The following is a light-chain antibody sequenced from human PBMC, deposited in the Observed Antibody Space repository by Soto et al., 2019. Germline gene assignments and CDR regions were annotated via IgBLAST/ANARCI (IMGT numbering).Light chain of an antibody. CDR1: QTISSW. CDR2: AAS. CDR3: LQDYNYPRT. J-gene: IGKJ1*01. V-gene: IGKV1-6*01. Sequence: IQMTQSPSTLSGSVGDRVTITCRASQTISSWLAWYQQKPGKAPKLLIYAASSLQSGVQSRFSGSGSGTDFTLTIRSLQPEDFATYYCLQDYNYPRTFGQGTKVDIK.